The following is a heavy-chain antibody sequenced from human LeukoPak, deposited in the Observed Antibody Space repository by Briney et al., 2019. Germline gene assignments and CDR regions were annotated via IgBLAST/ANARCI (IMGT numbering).Heavy chain of an antibody. V-gene: IGHV3-23*01. J-gene: IGHJ4*02. CDR2: ISGSGGST. D-gene: IGHD2-15*01. CDR1: GFTFSSYA. Sequence: GGSLRLSCAASGFTFSSYAMSWVRQAPGKGLEWVSAISGSGGSTYYADSAKGRFTISRDNSKNTLYLQMNSLRAEDTAVYYCAKDSARCSGGSCYDYWGQGTLVTVSS. CDR3: AKDSARCSGGSCYDY.